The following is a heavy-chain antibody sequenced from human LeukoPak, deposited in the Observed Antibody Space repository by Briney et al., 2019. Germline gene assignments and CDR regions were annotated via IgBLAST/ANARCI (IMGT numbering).Heavy chain of an antibody. CDR3: AIFQGTYGDNENDY. CDR2: IIPMINTP. D-gene: IGHD4-17*01. Sequence: ASVKVSCKASGGTFRSYAITWVRQAPGKGLEWMGGIIPMINTPKYAQKFQGRVSITADESTSTGCMEVSSLRSEDTAVYYCAIFQGTYGDNENDYWGQGTLVTVSS. V-gene: IGHV1-69*01. J-gene: IGHJ4*02. CDR1: GGTFRSYA.